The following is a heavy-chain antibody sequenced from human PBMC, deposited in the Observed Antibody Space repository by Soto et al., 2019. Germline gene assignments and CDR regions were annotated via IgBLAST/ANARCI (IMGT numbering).Heavy chain of an antibody. J-gene: IGHJ6*02. D-gene: IGHD2-8*01. CDR3: ARSQRNGAMDV. CDR2: ITSGSSFI. V-gene: IGHV3-21*01. Sequence: GGSLRLSCVGSAFTFSSYSLNWVRQAPGKGLEWVSSITSGSSFIDDADSVKGRFTISRDDAKNSLFLQMSSLRADDTAVYYCARSQRNGAMDVWGQGTTVTVSS. CDR1: AFTFSSYS.